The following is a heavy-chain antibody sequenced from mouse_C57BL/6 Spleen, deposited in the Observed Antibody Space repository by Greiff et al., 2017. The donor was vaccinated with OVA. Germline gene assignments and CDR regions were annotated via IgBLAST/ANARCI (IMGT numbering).Heavy chain of an antibody. J-gene: IGHJ2*01. V-gene: IGHV1-82*01. Sequence: VHLVESGPELVKPGASVKISCKASGYAFSSSWMNWVKQRPGKGLEWIGRIYPGDGDTNYNGKFKGKATLTADKSSSTAYMQLSSLTSEDSAVYFCARWGYGNLFFDYWGQGTTLTVSS. CDR1: GYAFSSSW. CDR3: ARWGYGNLFFDY. CDR2: IYPGDGDT. D-gene: IGHD2-1*01.